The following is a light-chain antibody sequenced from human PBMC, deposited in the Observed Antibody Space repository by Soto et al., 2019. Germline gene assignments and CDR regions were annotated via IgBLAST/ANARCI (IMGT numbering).Light chain of an antibody. J-gene: IGKJ4*01. Sequence: ETVLTQSPGTLSLSPGERATLSCRASQSVSSSYLAWYQQKPGQAPRLLIYGASSRATGIPDRFSGSGSGTDFTLTISRLEPDDFAVYYCQQYVSSRLTFGGGTKVEIK. CDR3: QQYVSSRLT. CDR1: QSVSSSY. V-gene: IGKV3-20*01. CDR2: GAS.